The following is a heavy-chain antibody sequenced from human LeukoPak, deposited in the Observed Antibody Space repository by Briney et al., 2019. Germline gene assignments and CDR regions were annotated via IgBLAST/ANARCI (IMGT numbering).Heavy chain of an antibody. CDR2: ISCSSCYI. CDR1: GFTFRSYS. D-gene: IGHD3-10*01. Sequence: TGGSLRLLCAASGFTFRSYSMKWVRQAPAKGREWVSSISCSSCYIYYADSVKGRFTLSRDNARQSLYLQTNSLRAEDTAVYYCAATRGLGAFDIWGQGTMVTASS. V-gene: IGHV3-21*01. CDR3: AATRGLGAFDI. J-gene: IGHJ3*02.